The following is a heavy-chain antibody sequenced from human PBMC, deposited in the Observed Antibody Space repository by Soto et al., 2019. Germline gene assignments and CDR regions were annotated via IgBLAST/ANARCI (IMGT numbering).Heavy chain of an antibody. Sequence: EVQLVESGGGLVQPGGSLRLSCAASEFTFSGHSLHWVRQAPGKGLVWVSGIDKVGTDSTYADSVKCRFTSSRDNAKKAMDLQKNRLRAEDTAVYYCYRGWLGPDVWGKGTKVTVSS. J-gene: IGHJ6*04. V-gene: IGHV3-74*01. CDR2: IDKVGTDS. CDR3: YRGWLGPDV. CDR1: EFTFSGHS. D-gene: IGHD3-10*01.